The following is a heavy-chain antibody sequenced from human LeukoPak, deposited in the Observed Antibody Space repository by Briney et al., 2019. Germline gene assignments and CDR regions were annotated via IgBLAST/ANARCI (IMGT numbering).Heavy chain of an antibody. D-gene: IGHD6-6*01. CDR1: GGSMSSYY. J-gene: IGHJ6*03. CDR2: IYYSGST. Sequence: SETLSLTCSVSGGSMSSYYWSWIRQSPGKGLEWIGYIYYSGSTNYNPSLKSRVTISVDTSKNQFSLKLSSVTAADTAVYYCARDGGIAARLDPYYYYMDVWGKGTTVTVSS. CDR3: ARDGGIAARLDPYYYYMDV. V-gene: IGHV4-59*01.